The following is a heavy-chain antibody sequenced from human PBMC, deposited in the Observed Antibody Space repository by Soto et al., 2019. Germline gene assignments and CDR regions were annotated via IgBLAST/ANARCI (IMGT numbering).Heavy chain of an antibody. J-gene: IGHJ4*02. CDR3: ARGLAPVELDY. CDR2: VYYSGYT. Sequence: PSETLSLTCTFSGGSMSPYYWSWIRQAPGVGLEWIAYVYYSGYTHYNPSLKSRVTISVDTSKNQLSLKLTSVTAADTAVYYCARGLAPVELDYWAPGALVTVSS. V-gene: IGHV4-59*01. CDR1: GGSMSPYY. D-gene: IGHD6-19*01.